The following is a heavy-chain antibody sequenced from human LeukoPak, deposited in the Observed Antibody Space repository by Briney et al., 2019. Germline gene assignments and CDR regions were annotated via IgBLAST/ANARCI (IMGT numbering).Heavy chain of an antibody. V-gene: IGHV3-23*01. D-gene: IGHD3-22*01. J-gene: IGHJ4*02. Sequence: GGSLRLSCVASGFTFTSDAMSWVRQAPGKGLEWVSAISGSGGSTYYADSVKGRFTISRDNSKNTLYLQMNSLRAEDTAVYYCAKGSKWLAPLDLDYWGQGTLVTVSS. CDR3: AKGSKWLAPLDLDY. CDR1: GFTFTSDA. CDR2: ISGSGGST.